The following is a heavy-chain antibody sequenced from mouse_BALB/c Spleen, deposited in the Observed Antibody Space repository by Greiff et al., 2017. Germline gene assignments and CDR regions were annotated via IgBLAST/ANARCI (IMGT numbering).Heavy chain of an antibody. CDR3: ARGRDRFDY. CDR2: ISSGGST. V-gene: IGHV5-6-5*01. CDR1: GFTFSSYA. Sequence: EVQLMESGGGLVKPGGSLKLSCAASGFTFSSYAMSWVRQTPEKRLEWVASISSGGSTYYPDSVKGRFTISRDNARNILYLQMSSLRSEDTAMYYCARGRDRFDYWGQGTTLTVSS. J-gene: IGHJ2*01.